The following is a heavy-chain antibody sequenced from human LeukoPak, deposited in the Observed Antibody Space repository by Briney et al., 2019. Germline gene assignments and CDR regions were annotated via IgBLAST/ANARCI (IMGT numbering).Heavy chain of an antibody. CDR3: ASYGDYSNFDY. J-gene: IGHJ4*02. Sequence: SETLSLTCAVYGGFFSGYYWSWIRQPPGKGLEWIGEINHSGSTNYNPSLKSRVTISVDTSKNQFSLKLSSVTAAVTAVYYCASYGDYSNFDYWGQGTLVTVSS. CDR1: GGFFSGYY. D-gene: IGHD4-17*01. V-gene: IGHV4-34*01. CDR2: INHSGST.